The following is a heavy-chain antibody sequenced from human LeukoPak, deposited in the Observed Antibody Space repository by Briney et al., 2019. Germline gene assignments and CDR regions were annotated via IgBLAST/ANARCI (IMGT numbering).Heavy chain of an antibody. V-gene: IGHV4-61*01. D-gene: IGHD6-13*01. J-gene: IGHJ4*02. CDR2: IYYSGST. Sequence: SETLSLTCTVSGGAVSSGSYYWSWIRQPPGKGLEWIGYIYYSGSTNYNPSLKSRVTISVDTSKNQFSLKLSSVTAADTAVYYCAGGIAAAERIDYWGRGTLVTVSS. CDR3: AGGIAAAERIDY. CDR1: GGAVSSGSYY.